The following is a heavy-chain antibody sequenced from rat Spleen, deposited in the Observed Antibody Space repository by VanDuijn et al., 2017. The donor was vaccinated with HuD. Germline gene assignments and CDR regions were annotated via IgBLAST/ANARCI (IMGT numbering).Heavy chain of an antibody. J-gene: IGHJ4*01. CDR3: ARRSGGYVMDA. CDR1: GFTFNNYW. V-gene: IGHV5-31*01. CDR2: ITNTGSNT. Sequence: EVQLVETGGGLVQPGRSLKLSCVASGFTFNNYWMTWIRQAPGKGLEWVASITNTGSNTYYRDSVKGRFTISRDNAKNTQYLLMDSLRSEDTATYYCARRSGGYVMDAWGQGASVTVSS. D-gene: IGHD1-11*01.